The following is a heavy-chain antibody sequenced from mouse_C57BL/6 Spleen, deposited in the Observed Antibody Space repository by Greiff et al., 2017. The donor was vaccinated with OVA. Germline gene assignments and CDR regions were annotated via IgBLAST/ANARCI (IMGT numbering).Heavy chain of an antibody. Sequence: EVKVVESGGDLVKPGGSLKLSCAASGFTFSSYGMSWVRQTPDKRLEWVATISSGGSYTYYPDSVKGRFTISRDNAKNTLYLQMSSLKSEDTAMYYCARQNYDCSGEAMDYWGKGTSVTVSS. CDR3: ARQNYDCSGEAMDY. J-gene: IGHJ4*01. CDR1: GFTFSSYG. V-gene: IGHV5-6*01. CDR2: ISSGGSYT. D-gene: IGHD1-1*01.